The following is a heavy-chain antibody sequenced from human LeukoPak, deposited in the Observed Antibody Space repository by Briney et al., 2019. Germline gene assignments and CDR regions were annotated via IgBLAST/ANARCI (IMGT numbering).Heavy chain of an antibody. V-gene: IGHV4-34*01. Sequence: PSETLSLTCAVYGGSFSGYYWSWIRQPPGKGLEWIGEINHSGSTNYNPSLKSRVSISADTSKNQVSLKLSSVTAADTAVDYCAHSTGSGAPTDGPADYWGQGTLVIVSS. CDR2: INHSGST. D-gene: IGHD3-10*01. J-gene: IGHJ4*02. CDR3: AHSTGSGAPTDGPADY. CDR1: GGSFSGYY.